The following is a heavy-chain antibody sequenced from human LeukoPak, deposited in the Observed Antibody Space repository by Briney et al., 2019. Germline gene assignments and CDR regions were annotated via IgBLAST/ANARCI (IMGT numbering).Heavy chain of an antibody. CDR3: ARGQGLTVLAYCGGDCSSWFDY. V-gene: IGHV4-30-4*01. D-gene: IGHD2-21*02. J-gene: IGHJ4*02. CDR1: GGSISSGDYY. Sequence: SSETLSLTCTVSGGSISSGDYYWSWIRQPPGKGLECIGYIYYSGSTYYNPSLKSRVTISVDTSKNQFSLKLSSVTAADTAVYYCARGQGLTVLAYCGGDCSSWFDYWGQGTLVTVSS. CDR2: IYYSGST.